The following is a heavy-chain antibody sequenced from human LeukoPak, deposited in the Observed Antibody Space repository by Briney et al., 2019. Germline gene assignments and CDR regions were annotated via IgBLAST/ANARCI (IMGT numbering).Heavy chain of an antibody. J-gene: IGHJ4*02. CDR3: ARDTPVYPFDY. CDR2: INHSGST. CDR1: GGSFSGYY. Sequence: PSETLSLTCAVYGGSFSGYYWSWIRQPPGKGLEWIGEINHSGSTNYNPSLKSRVTISVDTSKNQFSLKLSSVTAADTAVYYCARDTPVYPFDYWGQGTLVTVSS. D-gene: IGHD2-8*01. V-gene: IGHV4-34*01.